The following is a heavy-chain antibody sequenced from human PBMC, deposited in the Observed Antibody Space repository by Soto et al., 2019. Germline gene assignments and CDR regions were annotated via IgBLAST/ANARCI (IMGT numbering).Heavy chain of an antibody. Sequence: SETLSLTCTVSGGSISSYYWSWIRQPPGKGLEWIGCIYYSGSTNYNPSLKSRVTISVDTSKNQFSLKLDSVTAADTAVYFCERHSIWLLLSDYWGQGSLVTVSS. J-gene: IGHJ4*02. CDR3: ERHSIWLLLSDY. D-gene: IGHD3-22*01. V-gene: IGHV4-59*08. CDR2: IYYSGST. CDR1: GGSISSYY.